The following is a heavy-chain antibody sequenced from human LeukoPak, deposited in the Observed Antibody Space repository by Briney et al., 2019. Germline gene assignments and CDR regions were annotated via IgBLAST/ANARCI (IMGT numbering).Heavy chain of an antibody. J-gene: IGHJ5*02. D-gene: IGHD7-27*01. Sequence: PSGTLSLTCTVSGGSISSSSYYWGWIRQPPGKGLEWIGSIYYSGSTYYNPSLKSRVTISVDTSKNQFSLKLSSVTAADTAVYYCARDAMGTWGQGTLVTVSS. CDR1: GGSISSSSYY. CDR2: IYYSGST. CDR3: ARDAMGT. V-gene: IGHV4-39*07.